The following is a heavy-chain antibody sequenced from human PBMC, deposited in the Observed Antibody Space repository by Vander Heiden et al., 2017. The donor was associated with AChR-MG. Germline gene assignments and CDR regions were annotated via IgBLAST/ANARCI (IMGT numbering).Heavy chain of an antibody. J-gene: IGHJ6*02. D-gene: IGHD3-10*01. CDR1: GFTFSSYS. Sequence: EVQLVESGGGLVKPGGSLRLSCAASGFTFSSYSMNWVRQAPGKGLEWVSSISSSSSYIYYADSVKGRFTISRDNAKNSLYLQMNSLRAEDTAVYYCALLGGDPGFMYNYYYGMDVWGQGTTVTVSS. CDR3: ALLGGDPGFMYNYYYGMDV. V-gene: IGHV3-21*01. CDR2: ISSSSSYI.